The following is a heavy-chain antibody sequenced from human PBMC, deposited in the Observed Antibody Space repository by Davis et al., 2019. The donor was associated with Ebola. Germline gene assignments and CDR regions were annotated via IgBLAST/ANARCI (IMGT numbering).Heavy chain of an antibody. CDR3: AREAAVALFDY. Sequence: GGSLRLSCAASGFTFSSYGMNWVRQAPGKGLEWASSISSSSSYIYYADSVKGRFTISRDNAKNSLYLQMNSLRAEDTAVYYCAREAAVALFDYWGQGTLVTVSS. D-gene: IGHD6-19*01. J-gene: IGHJ4*02. V-gene: IGHV3-21*01. CDR1: GFTFSSYG. CDR2: ISSSSSYI.